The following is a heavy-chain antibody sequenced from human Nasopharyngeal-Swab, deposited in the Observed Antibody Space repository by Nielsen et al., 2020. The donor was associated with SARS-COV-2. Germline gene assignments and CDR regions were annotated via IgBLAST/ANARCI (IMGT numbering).Heavy chain of an antibody. J-gene: IGHJ3*02. CDR2: INSDGSST. D-gene: IGHD6-19*01. CDR1: GFPFSSYW. Sequence: GGSLRLSCAAPGFPFSSYWMPWVRQAPGKGLVWVSRINSDGSSTGDADSVKGRFTISRDNAKNTLYLQMNSLRAEDTAVYYCARPGSSGSYDAFDIWGQGTMVTVSS. V-gene: IGHV3-74*01. CDR3: ARPGSSGSYDAFDI.